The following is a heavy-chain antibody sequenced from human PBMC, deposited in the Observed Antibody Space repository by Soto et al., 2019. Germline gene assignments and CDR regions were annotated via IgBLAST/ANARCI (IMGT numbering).Heavy chain of an antibody. CDR3: ARETPGYCSGGSCFDY. Sequence: QVQLVQSGAEVKKPGASVKVSCKASGYTFTSYYMHWVRQAPGQGLEWMGIINPSGGSTSYAQKFHGRVTMTRDTSTSTVYMELSSLRSEDTAVYYCARETPGYCSGGSCFDYWGQGTLVTVSS. CDR2: INPSGGST. D-gene: IGHD2-15*01. CDR1: GYTFTSYY. V-gene: IGHV1-46*03. J-gene: IGHJ4*02.